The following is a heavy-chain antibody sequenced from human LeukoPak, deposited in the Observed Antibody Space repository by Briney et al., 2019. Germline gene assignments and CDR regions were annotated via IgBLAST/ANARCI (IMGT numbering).Heavy chain of an antibody. D-gene: IGHD3-22*01. V-gene: IGHV4-30-2*01. Sequence: SETLSLTCTVSGCSISSGGSYWGWIRQPPGKGLEWIGYIYHSGSTYYNPSLKSRVTISVDRSKNQFSLKLSSVTAADTAVYYCANGGTYSSGPWGQGTLVTVSS. J-gene: IGHJ5*02. CDR1: GCSISSGGSY. CDR2: IYHSGST. CDR3: ANGGTYSSGP.